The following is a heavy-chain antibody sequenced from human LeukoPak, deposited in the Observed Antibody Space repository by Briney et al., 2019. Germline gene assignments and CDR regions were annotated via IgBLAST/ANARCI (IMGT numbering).Heavy chain of an antibody. J-gene: IGHJ3*02. CDR2: ISGSGGST. Sequence: GSLRLSCAASGFTFSSYAMSWVRQAPGKGLEWVSGISGSGGSTYYADSVKGRFTISRDNSKNTLYLQMNSLRAEDTAVYYCAKDPDIVVVPADLIWGQGTMVTVSS. CDR1: GFTFSSYA. V-gene: IGHV3-23*01. D-gene: IGHD2-2*01. CDR3: AKDPDIVVVPADLI.